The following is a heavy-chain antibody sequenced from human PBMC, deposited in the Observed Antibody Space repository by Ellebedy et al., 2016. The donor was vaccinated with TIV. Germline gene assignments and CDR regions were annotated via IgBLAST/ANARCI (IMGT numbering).Heavy chain of an antibody. D-gene: IGHD3-9*01. CDR3: AKEAYDILTGSQFYGTDV. Sequence: GGSLRLSCVASGFTFMSYGMHWVRQAPGKGLEWVAVVWYDGNYKRLADSVKGRFTVSRDNPMNTLYLDMNSLRPEDSAVYYCAKEAYDILTGSQFYGTDVWGQGTTVTVSS. J-gene: IGHJ6*02. CDR2: VWYDGNYK. CDR1: GFTFMSYG. V-gene: IGHV3-30*02.